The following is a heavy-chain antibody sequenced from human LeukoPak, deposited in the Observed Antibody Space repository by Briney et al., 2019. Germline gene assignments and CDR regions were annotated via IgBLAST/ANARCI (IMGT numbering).Heavy chain of an antibody. CDR1: GFIFSNYY. V-gene: IGHV3-7*03. CDR3: ARELSSSWYYYYYGMDV. Sequence: GGSLRLSCAASGFIFSNYYMGWVRQAPGKGLEWVGNIQEDGSATYYVDSVKGRFTISRDNAKNSLDLQMNSLRAEDTAVYYCARELSSSWYYYYYGMDVWGQGTTVTVSS. J-gene: IGHJ6*02. CDR2: IQEDGSAT. D-gene: IGHD6-13*01.